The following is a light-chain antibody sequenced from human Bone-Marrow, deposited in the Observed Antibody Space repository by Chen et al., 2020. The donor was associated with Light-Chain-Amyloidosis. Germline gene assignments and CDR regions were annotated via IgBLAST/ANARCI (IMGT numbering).Light chain of an antibody. CDR2: RDT. CDR3: QSADSSGTYEVI. V-gene: IGLV3-25*03. J-gene: IGLJ2*01. CDR1: DLPTKY. Sequence: SYELTQPHSVSVSPGQTARITCSGDDLPTKYAYWYQQKPGQAPVLVIHRDTERPSWISERFSGSTSGTTATLTISVVQAEDVADYHCQSADSSGTYEVIFGGGTKLTVL.